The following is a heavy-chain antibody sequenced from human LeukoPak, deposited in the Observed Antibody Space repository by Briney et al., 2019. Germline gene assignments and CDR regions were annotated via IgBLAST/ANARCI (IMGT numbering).Heavy chain of an antibody. CDR1: GFTFSSYW. V-gene: IGHV3-7*02. Sequence: GGSLRLSCAASGFTFSSYWMSWVRQAPGKGLEWVANIKQDGSEKYYVDSVKGRFTISRDNAKNSLYLQMNSLRAEDTAVYYCARGYSSGWYWLDYWGQGTLVTVSS. CDR2: IKQDGSEK. J-gene: IGHJ4*02. D-gene: IGHD6-19*01. CDR3: ARGYSSGWYWLDY.